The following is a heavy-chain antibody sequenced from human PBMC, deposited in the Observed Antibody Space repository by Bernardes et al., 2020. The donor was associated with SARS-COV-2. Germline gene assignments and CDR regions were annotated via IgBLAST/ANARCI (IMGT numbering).Heavy chain of an antibody. V-gene: IGHV4-39*07. CDR1: GGSISSISYY. J-gene: IGHJ4*02. CDR3: ARDNRVVPAANFDY. CDR2: IYYSGST. D-gene: IGHD2-2*01. Sequence: SETLSLTCTVSGGSISSISYYWGWLLQPPGKGLEWIGSIYYSGSTYYNPSLKSRVTISVDTSKNQFSLKLSSVTAADTAVYYCARDNRVVPAANFDYWGQGTLVTVSS.